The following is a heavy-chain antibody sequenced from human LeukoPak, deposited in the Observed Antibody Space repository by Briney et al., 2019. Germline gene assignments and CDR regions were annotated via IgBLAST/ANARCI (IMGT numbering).Heavy chain of an antibody. CDR1: GYTFTSYG. CDR3: ARDLRHLADWYYDFWSGYFFAGRYREDQQDYYMDV. D-gene: IGHD3-3*01. J-gene: IGHJ6*03. CDR2: ISAYNGNT. Sequence: GASVKVSCKASGYTFTSYGISWVRQAPGQGLEWMGWISAYNGNTNYAQKLQGRVTMTTDTSTSTAYMELRSLRSDDTAVYYCARDLRHLADWYYDFWSGYFFAGRYREDQQDYYMDVWGKGTTVTVSS. V-gene: IGHV1-18*01.